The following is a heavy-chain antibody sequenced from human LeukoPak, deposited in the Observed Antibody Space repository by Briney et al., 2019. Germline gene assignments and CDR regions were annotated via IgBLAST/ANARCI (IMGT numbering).Heavy chain of an antibody. D-gene: IGHD1-26*01. V-gene: IGHV4-39*01. CDR2: IYYSGST. CDR3: ARLPFRGSYFDY. Sequence: SETLSLTCTVSGGSISSSSYYWGWIRQPPGKGLEWIGSIYYSGSTYYNPSLKSRVTISVDTSKNQFSLKLSSVTAADTAVYYCARLPFRGSYFDYWGQGTLVTVSS. CDR1: GGSISSSSYY. J-gene: IGHJ4*02.